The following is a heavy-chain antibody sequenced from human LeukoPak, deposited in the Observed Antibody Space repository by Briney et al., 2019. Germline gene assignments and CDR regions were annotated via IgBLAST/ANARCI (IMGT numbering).Heavy chain of an antibody. CDR1: GGTFSSYA. Sequence: SVKVSCKASGGTFSSYAISWVRQAPGQGLEWMGGIIPIFGTANYAQKFQGRVTITTDEYTSTAYMELSSLRSEDTAVYYCARGRYYYDSSGYPSYYFDYWGQGTLVTVSS. J-gene: IGHJ4*02. CDR2: IIPIFGTA. CDR3: ARGRYYYDSSGYPSYYFDY. D-gene: IGHD3-22*01. V-gene: IGHV1-69*05.